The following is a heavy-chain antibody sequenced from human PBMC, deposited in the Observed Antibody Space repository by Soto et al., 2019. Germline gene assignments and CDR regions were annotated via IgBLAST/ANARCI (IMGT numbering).Heavy chain of an antibody. V-gene: IGHV1-3*01. CDR3: ARTGDYSSGPIFFAY. D-gene: IGHD3-22*01. Sequence: KTPRASVKVSCKASGYTFTSYAMHWVRQAPGQRLEWMGWINAGNGNTKYSQKFQGRVTITRDTSASTAYMELSSLRSEDTAVYYCARTGDYSSGPIFFAYWGQGTLVPVSS. J-gene: IGHJ4*02. CDR1: GYTFTSYA. CDR2: INAGNGNT.